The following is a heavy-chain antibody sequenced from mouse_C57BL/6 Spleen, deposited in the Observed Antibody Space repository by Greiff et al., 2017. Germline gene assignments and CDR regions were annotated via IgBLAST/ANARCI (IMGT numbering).Heavy chain of an antibody. V-gene: IGHV1-26*01. CDR1: GYTFTDYY. CDR2: INPNNGGT. D-gene: IGHD2-2*01. Sequence: EVQLQQSGPELVKPGASVKISCKASGYTFTDYYMNWVKQSHGKSLEWIGDINPNNGGTSYNQKFKGKATLTVDKSSSTAYMELRSLTAEDSAVYYCATLYGYDRDYWGQGTTLTVSS. J-gene: IGHJ2*01. CDR3: ATLYGYDRDY.